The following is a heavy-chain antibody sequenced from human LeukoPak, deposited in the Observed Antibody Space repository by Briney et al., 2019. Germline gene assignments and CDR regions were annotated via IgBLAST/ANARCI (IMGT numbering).Heavy chain of an antibody. Sequence: GGSLRLSCAASGFTFSSYSMNWVRQAPGKGLEWVSSISSSSSYIYYADSVKGRFTISRDNAKNTLYLQMNSLRAEDTAVYYCARVSGYCSSTSCYVQGWFDPWGQGTLVTVSS. D-gene: IGHD2-2*01. V-gene: IGHV3-21*01. CDR1: GFTFSSYS. J-gene: IGHJ5*02. CDR2: ISSSSSYI. CDR3: ARVSGYCSSTSCYVQGWFDP.